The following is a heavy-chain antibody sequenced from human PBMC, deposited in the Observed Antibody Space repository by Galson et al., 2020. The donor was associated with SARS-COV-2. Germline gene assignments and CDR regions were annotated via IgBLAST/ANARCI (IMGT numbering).Heavy chain of an antibody. V-gene: IGHV3-74*01. Sequence: GESMKISCATSGFTFINHWMHWVRQAPGKGLVWVSRINTDGSFTDYADSVKGRFTLSRDTAKKTVFLQMNSLRAEDTAVYYCARANILNDRMIDSWGQGTLVTVSS. CDR2: INTDGSFT. CDR3: ARANILNDRMIDS. D-gene: IGHD1-1*01. CDR1: GFTFINHW. J-gene: IGHJ4*02.